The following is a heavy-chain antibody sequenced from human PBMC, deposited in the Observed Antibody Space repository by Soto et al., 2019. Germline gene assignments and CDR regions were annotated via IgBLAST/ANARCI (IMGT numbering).Heavy chain of an antibody. D-gene: IGHD2-2*02. Sequence: GASVKVSCKVSGYTLTELSMHWVRQAPGKGLEWMGGFDPEDGETIYAQKFQGRVTMTEDTSTDTAYMELSSLRSEDTAVYYCATDPLPVFASAIRHTSNYIDFWGQGTMVTVSS. V-gene: IGHV1-24*01. CDR1: GYTLTELS. CDR3: ATDPLPVFASAIRHTSNYIDF. CDR2: FDPEDGET. J-gene: IGHJ6*02.